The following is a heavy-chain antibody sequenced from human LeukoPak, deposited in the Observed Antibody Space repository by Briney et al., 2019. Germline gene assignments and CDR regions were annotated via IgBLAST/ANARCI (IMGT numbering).Heavy chain of an antibody. J-gene: IGHJ6*02. CDR1: GFTVTSNY. CDR2: ISYDGSNK. Sequence: GGSLRLSCAASGFTVTSNYMGWVRQAPGKGLEWVAVISYDGSNKYYADSVKGRFTISRDNSRNTLYLQMNSLRAEDTAVYYCARGAGAYYYYYGMDVRGQGTTVTVSS. V-gene: IGHV3-30*03. D-gene: IGHD3-10*01. CDR3: ARGAGAYYYYYGMDV.